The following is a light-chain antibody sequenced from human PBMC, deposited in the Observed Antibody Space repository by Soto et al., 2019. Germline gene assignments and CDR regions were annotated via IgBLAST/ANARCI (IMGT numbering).Light chain of an antibody. CDR1: QSVSSY. CDR3: QQRSNWPSRT. Sequence: EIVLTQSPATLSLSPGERATLSCRASQSVSSYLAWYQQKPGQAPRLLIYDASNRATGIPARFSGSGSGTDFTLTISSLEPEDFVVYYCQQRSNWPSRTFGQGTKVEIK. J-gene: IGKJ1*01. CDR2: DAS. V-gene: IGKV3-11*01.